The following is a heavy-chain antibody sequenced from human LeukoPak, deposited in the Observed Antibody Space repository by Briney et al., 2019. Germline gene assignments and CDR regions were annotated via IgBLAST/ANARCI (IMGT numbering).Heavy chain of an antibody. CDR1: GFTFSSYG. CDR2: IWYDGSNK. V-gene: IGHV3-33*01. Sequence: GGSLRLSCAASGFTFSSYGMHWVRQAPGKGLEWVAVIWYDGSNKYYADSVKGRFTISKDNSKNTLYLQMNSPRAEDTAVYYCAREGGYYFDYWGQGTLVTVSS. D-gene: IGHD5-12*01. CDR3: AREGGYYFDY. J-gene: IGHJ4*02.